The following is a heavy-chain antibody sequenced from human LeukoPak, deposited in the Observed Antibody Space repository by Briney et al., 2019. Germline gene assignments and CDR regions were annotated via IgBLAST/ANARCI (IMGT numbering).Heavy chain of an antibody. D-gene: IGHD6-13*01. J-gene: IGHJ4*02. CDR1: GYIFTYYA. V-gene: IGHV1-3*04. Sequence: ASVKVSCKASGYIFTYYAMHWVRQAPGQRLEWMGWINTGNGNTKYSQNFQGRVTITRDTSASTGYMELSSLRSEDTAVYYCARPAGRLGSSVLPPDYWGQGTLVTVSS. CDR2: INTGNGNT. CDR3: ARPAGRLGSSVLPPDY.